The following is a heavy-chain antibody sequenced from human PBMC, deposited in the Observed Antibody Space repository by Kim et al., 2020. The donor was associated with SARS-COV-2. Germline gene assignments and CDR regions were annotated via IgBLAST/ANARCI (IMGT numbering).Heavy chain of an antibody. V-gene: IGHV4-59*09. Sequence: RVTISVDTSKNQFSLKLSSVTAADTAVYYCARGRLVVVPAAVPNYGMDVWGQGTTVTVSS. D-gene: IGHD2-2*02. CDR3: ARGRLVVVPAAVPNYGMDV. J-gene: IGHJ6*02.